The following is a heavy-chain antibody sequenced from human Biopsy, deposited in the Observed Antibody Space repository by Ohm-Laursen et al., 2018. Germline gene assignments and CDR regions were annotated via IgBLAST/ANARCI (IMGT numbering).Heavy chain of an antibody. J-gene: IGHJ5*02. CDR3: TRGGYYYDSLAYYYWFDP. CDR1: GYTFTGYH. D-gene: IGHD3-22*01. V-gene: IGHV1-2*02. CDR2: INAKTGDT. Sequence: SVKVSRKASGYTFTGYHVHWVRQAPGQGLEWMGWINAKTGDTNYAQKFQGRVTMTRDTSISTAYVDLSSLRSDDTAVYYCTRGGYYYDSLAYYYWFDPWGQGTLVTVSS.